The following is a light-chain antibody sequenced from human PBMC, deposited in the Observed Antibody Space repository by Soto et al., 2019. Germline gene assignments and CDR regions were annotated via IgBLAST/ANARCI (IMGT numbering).Light chain of an antibody. Sequence: DIQMTPSPSTLSASVGDRVTITCRASQSISSWLAWYQQKPGKAPKLLIYDASSLESGVPSRFSGSGSGTEFTLTISSLQPDDFATYYCQQYNDSFPYTFGQGTKVDIK. V-gene: IGKV1-5*01. CDR1: QSISSW. CDR3: QQYNDSFPYT. J-gene: IGKJ2*01. CDR2: DAS.